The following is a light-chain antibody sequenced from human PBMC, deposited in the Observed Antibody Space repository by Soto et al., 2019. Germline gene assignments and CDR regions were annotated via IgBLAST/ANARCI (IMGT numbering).Light chain of an antibody. V-gene: IGKV1-5*01. CDR1: QSISSW. CDR2: DAY. Sequence: DIRMTQDPSTLSASVGDRVTITCRARQSISSWLAWYQQKPGKAPKLLIYDAYSLESGVPSRFSGSGSGTEFTLTISSLQPDDFATYCCQQYNSYSGTFGQGTKVEIK. J-gene: IGKJ1*01. CDR3: QQYNSYSGT.